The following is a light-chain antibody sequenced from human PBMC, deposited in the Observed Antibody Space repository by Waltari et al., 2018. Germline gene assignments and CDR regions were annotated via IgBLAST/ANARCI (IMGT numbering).Light chain of an antibody. CDR3: SSYTGDYSPVL. J-gene: IGLJ2*01. CDR1: SSDVGPFNS. CDR2: EVA. V-gene: IGLV2-8*01. Sequence: QSALTQPPSASGSLGQSVTISCTGVSSDVGPFNSVSWYQHHPGEPPRLILYEVAMRPSGVPNRFSGSRSGNTASLIVSGLQADDEADYYCSSYTGDYSPVLFGGGTTLTVL.